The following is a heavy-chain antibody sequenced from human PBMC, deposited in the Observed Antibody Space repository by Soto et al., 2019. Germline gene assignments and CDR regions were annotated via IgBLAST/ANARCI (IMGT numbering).Heavy chain of an antibody. CDR1: GGTFSSYA. V-gene: IGHV1-69*13. CDR2: IIPIFGTA. CDR3: ARSDKDIVATITDYYYGMDV. J-gene: IGHJ6*02. Sequence: SVKVSCKASGGTFSSYAISWVRQAPGQGLEWMGGIIPIFGTANYAQKFQGRVTITADESTSTAYMELSSLRSEDTAVYYCARSDKDIVATITDYYYGMDVWGQGTTVTVSS. D-gene: IGHD5-12*01.